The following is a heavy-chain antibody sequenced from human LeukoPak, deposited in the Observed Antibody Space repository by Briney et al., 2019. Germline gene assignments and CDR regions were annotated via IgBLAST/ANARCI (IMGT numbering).Heavy chain of an antibody. CDR2: ISGSGTGT. CDR1: GFTFSSSA. Sequence: PGGSLRLSCAASGFTFSSSAMSWFGRAQGKGLYWALAISGSGTGTYYADSVKGRFTISRDNSKNTLYLQMNSLRAEDTAVYYCAKEGGTGTRFDYWGQGTLVTVSS. D-gene: IGHD1-7*01. CDR3: AKEGGTGTRFDY. J-gene: IGHJ4*02. V-gene: IGHV3-23*01.